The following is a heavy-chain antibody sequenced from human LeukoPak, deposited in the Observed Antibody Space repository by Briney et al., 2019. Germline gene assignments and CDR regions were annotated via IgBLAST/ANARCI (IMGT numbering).Heavy chain of an antibody. CDR2: IRYDGSNK. J-gene: IGHJ4*02. CDR1: GFTFSSYG. Sequence: GGSLRLSXAASGFTFSSYGMHWVRQAPGKGLEWVAFIRYDGSNKYYADSVKGRFTISRDNSKNTLYLQMNSLRAEDTAVYYCAKDGVRLGEFHYYFDYWGQGTLVTVSS. D-gene: IGHD3-16*01. V-gene: IGHV3-30*02. CDR3: AKDGVRLGEFHYYFDY.